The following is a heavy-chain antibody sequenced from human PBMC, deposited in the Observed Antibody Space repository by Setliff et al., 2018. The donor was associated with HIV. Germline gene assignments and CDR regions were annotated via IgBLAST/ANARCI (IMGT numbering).Heavy chain of an antibody. J-gene: IGHJ4*02. CDR3: ATGRIPGIPAVIVY. D-gene: IGHD6-13*01. CDR2: IYHSGST. V-gene: IGHV4-38-2*02. Sequence: SETLSLTCTVSGYSISGGYYWGWIRQPPGKGLEWIGTIYHSGSTYYNPSLKSRVTISVDTSKNQFSLKLSSVTAADTAVYYCATGRIPGIPAVIVYWGQGTLVTVSS. CDR1: GYSISGGYY.